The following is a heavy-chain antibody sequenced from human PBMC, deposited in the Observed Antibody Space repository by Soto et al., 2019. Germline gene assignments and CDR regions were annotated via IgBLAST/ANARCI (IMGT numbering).Heavy chain of an antibody. CDR3: AGEPRDDYMIWGGFDY. CDR2: ISGGGGVI. CDR1: GFTFSDYY. Sequence: QVQLVESGGGLVKPGGSLRLSCVASGFTFSDYYMSWFRQAPGKGLEWVSYISGGGGVIYSADSMKGRFTISRDNAKNDLYRQVNSLRAEDTTVYYSAGEPRDDYMIWGGFDYWGQGTVVTVSS. D-gene: IGHD3-16*01. J-gene: IGHJ4*02. V-gene: IGHV3-11*01.